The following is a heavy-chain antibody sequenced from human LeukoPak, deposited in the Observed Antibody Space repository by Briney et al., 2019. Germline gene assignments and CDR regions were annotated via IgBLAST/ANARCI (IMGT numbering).Heavy chain of an antibody. CDR3: ARRNRGSYYYYFDY. CDR1: GGSISSSDYS. Sequence: SETLSLTCTVSGGSISSSDYSWGCIHQPPGKGLECIGNIYKTESTYYNPSLKSRVIISVDTSKNQFSLKLSSVTAADTAVYYCARRNRGSYYYYFDYWGQGTLVTVSS. V-gene: IGHV4-39*01. D-gene: IGHD1-26*01. J-gene: IGHJ4*02. CDR2: IYKTEST.